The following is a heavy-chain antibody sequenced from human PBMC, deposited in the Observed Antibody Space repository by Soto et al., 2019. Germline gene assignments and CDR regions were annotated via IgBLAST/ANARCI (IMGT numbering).Heavy chain of an antibody. Sequence: QVQLQESGPGLVKPSQTLSLTCTVSGGSISSXXXXWSWIRQHPGKGLXWIGYIYYSGSTYYNPSLKSRVTXXXXXXXXXXXXXXXXXXXXXXXXXXXXTXXXGTYKPTTFDYWGQGTLVTVSS. CDR2: IYYSGST. J-gene: IGHJ4*02. D-gene: IGHD3-10*01. CDR3: XXTXXXGTYKPTTFDY. V-gene: IGHV4-31*03. CDR1: GGSISSXXXX.